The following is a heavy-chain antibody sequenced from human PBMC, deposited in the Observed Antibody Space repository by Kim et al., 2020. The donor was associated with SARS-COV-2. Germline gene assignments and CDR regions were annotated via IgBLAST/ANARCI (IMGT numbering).Heavy chain of an antibody. CDR3: ARHIDYGDKGPPGWDD. D-gene: IGHD4-17*01. V-gene: IGHV4-39*01. Sequence: SHNERVTISADTAQNQFSLKLSSVTAADTAVYYCARHIDYGDKGPPGWDDWGQGTLVTVSS. J-gene: IGHJ4*02.